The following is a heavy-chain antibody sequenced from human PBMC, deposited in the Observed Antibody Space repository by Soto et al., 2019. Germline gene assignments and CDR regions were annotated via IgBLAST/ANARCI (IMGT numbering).Heavy chain of an antibody. Sequence: PSETLSLTCTVSGGSISSSSHYWGWIRQPPGKGLEWIGSIYYSGSTYYNPSLKSRVTISVDTSKNQFSLKLGSVTAADTAVFYCASHSYYYESSVYYSQWGQGTMVTVSS. CDR1: GGSISSSSHY. J-gene: IGHJ3*01. D-gene: IGHD3-22*01. CDR2: IYYSGST. V-gene: IGHV4-39*01. CDR3: ASHSYYYESSVYYSQ.